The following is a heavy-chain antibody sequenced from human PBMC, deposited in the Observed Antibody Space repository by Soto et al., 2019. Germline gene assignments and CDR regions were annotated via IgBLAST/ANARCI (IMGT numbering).Heavy chain of an antibody. D-gene: IGHD1-1*01. CDR2: IYYSGST. CDR3: ARDRSTGTIDY. V-gene: IGHV4-30-4*01. J-gene: IGHJ4*02. Sequence: SETLSLTCTVSGGSISSGDYYWSWIRQPPGKGLEWIGYIYYSGSTYYNPSLKSRVTISVDTSKNQFSLKLSSVTAADTAVYYCARDRSTGTIDYWGQGTLVTVSS. CDR1: GGSISSGDYY.